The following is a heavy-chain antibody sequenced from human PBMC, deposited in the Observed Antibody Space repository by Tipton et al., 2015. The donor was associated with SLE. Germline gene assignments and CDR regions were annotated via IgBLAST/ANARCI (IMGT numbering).Heavy chain of an antibody. Sequence: TLSLTCTVSGGSISSYYWSWVRQPPGKGLEWIGYIYYSGSTNYNPSLKSRVTISVDTSKNQFSLKLSSVTAADTAVYYCARAGYCSSTSCYPRAFDIWGQGTMVTVSS. J-gene: IGHJ3*02. V-gene: IGHV4-59*01. CDR2: IYYSGST. CDR1: GGSISSYY. D-gene: IGHD2-2*01. CDR3: ARAGYCSSTSCYPRAFDI.